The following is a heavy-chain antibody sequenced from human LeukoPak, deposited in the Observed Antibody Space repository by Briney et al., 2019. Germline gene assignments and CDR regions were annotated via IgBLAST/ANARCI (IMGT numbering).Heavy chain of an antibody. CDR3: ARASLDGSGSYYYFDY. D-gene: IGHD3-10*01. V-gene: IGHV4-34*01. J-gene: IGHJ4*02. CDR1: GGSFSGYY. Sequence: SETLSLTCAVYGGSFSGYYWSWIRQPPGKGLEWIGEINHSGSTNYNPSLKSRVIISVDTSKNQFSLKLSSVTAADTAVYYCARASLDGSGSYYYFDYWGQGTLVTVSS. CDR2: INHSGST.